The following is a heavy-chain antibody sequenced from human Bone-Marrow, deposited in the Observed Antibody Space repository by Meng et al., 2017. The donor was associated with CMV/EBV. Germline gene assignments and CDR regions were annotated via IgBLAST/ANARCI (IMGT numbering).Heavy chain of an antibody. J-gene: IGHJ4*02. D-gene: IGHD3-3*01. Sequence: GESLKISCAASGFTFSSYSMNWVRQAPGKGLEWVSSISSSSSYIYYADSVKGRFTISRDNAKNSLYLQMNSLRAEDTAVYYCAREVGYDFWSGYYVYYWGQGTLVTVSS. CDR3: AREVGYDFWSGYYVYY. CDR2: ISSSSSYI. V-gene: IGHV3-21*01. CDR1: GFTFSSYS.